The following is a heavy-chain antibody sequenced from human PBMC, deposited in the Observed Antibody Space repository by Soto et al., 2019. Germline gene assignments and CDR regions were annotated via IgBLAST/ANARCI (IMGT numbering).Heavy chain of an antibody. CDR2: IHNNGES. CDR3: ARQPPATAAFDI. D-gene: IGHD5-12*01. Sequence: QVQLQESGPGLVKPSETLSLTCTVSGGSISYSYWSWIRQSPGEGLEWIGYIHNNGESNYNPSLKSRVTMSLHTSKTQFSLNLTSVTAADTAVYYCARQPPATAAFDIWGQGTMVTVSS. J-gene: IGHJ3*02. CDR1: GGSISYSY. V-gene: IGHV4-59*08.